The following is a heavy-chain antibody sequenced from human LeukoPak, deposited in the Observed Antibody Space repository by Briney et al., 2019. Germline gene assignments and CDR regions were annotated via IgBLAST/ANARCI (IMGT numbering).Heavy chain of an antibody. D-gene: IGHD2-2*01. Sequence: ASVTVSCTATGYTFTNYYMHWVRQAPGQGLEWIGWINPKSGGTNYAQKFQGRVTMTRDTSISTAYMELSRLRSDDTAVYYCARRCSSISCYGGSDYWGQGTLVTVSS. CDR2: INPKSGGT. V-gene: IGHV1-2*02. CDR3: ARRCSSISCYGGSDY. J-gene: IGHJ4*02. CDR1: GYTFTNYY.